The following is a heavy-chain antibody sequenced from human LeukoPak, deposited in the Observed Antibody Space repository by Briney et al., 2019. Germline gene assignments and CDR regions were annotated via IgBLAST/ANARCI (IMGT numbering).Heavy chain of an antibody. V-gene: IGHV3-48*03. CDR3: ARDEEMATTISILDY. Sequence: GGTLRLSCAASGFTFSSYGMIWVRQAPGKGLEWVSGISPNGVITYYADSVKGRFTISRDNAKNSLYLQMNSLRAEDTAVYYCARDEEMATTISILDYWGQGTLVTVSS. D-gene: IGHD5-24*01. CDR1: GFTFSSYG. J-gene: IGHJ4*02. CDR2: ISPNGVIT.